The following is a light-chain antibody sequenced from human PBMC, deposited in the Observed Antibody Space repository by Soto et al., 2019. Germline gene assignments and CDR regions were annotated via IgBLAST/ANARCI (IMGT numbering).Light chain of an antibody. CDR3: MQATQSSWT. CDR1: QSLVHNDGNTY. J-gene: IGKJ1*01. V-gene: IGKV2-24*01. CDR2: KVS. Sequence: DIVMTQTPLSSPVTLGQAASISCRSSQSLVHNDGNTYLSWFQQRPGQPPRLLIYKVSDLFSGVPDRFSGSGAGTDFTLTISRVEAEDVGVYYCMQATQSSWTCGQGTKVEI.